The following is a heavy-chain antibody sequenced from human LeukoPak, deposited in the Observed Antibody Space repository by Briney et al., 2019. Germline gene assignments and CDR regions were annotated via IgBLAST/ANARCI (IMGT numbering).Heavy chain of an antibody. J-gene: IGHJ4*02. D-gene: IGHD6-19*01. Sequence: PSETLSLTCTVSGGSIGSSSYYWGWIRQPPGTGLEWIGSIYYSGSTYYNPSLKSRVTISVDTSKSQFSLKLSSVTAADTAVYYCARRVAGRGDFDYWGQGTLVTVSS. CDR3: ARRVAGRGDFDY. CDR2: IYYSGST. CDR1: GGSIGSSSYY. V-gene: IGHV4-39*01.